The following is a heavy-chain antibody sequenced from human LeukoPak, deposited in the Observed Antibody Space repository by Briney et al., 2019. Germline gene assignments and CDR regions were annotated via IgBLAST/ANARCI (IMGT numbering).Heavy chain of an antibody. Sequence: GGSLRLSCAASGFTFSSYGMHWVRQAPGKGPEWVAVIWSDGSNKYYSDSLKGRFTISRDNSKNTLYLQMNSLRADDTAIYYCARDPVENSRSSDLYYFQYWGQGTLVTVSS. CDR3: ARDPVENSRSSDLYYFQY. CDR1: GFTFSSYG. D-gene: IGHD6-6*01. V-gene: IGHV3-33*08. CDR2: IWSDGSNK. J-gene: IGHJ4*02.